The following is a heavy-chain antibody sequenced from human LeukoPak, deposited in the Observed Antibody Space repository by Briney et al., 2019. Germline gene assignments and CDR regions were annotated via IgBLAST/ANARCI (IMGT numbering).Heavy chain of an antibody. CDR1: GGSISSSSYY. J-gene: IGHJ4*02. CDR3: ARHSGSVTIFGVVIGRYFDY. CDR2: IYYSGST. Sequence: SETLSLTCTVSGGSISSSSYYWGWIRQPPGKGLEWIGRIYYSGSTYYNPSLKSRVTISVDTSKHQFSLKLSSVTAADTAVYYCARHSGSVTIFGVVIGRYFDYWGQGTLVTVSS. D-gene: IGHD3-3*01. V-gene: IGHV4-39*01.